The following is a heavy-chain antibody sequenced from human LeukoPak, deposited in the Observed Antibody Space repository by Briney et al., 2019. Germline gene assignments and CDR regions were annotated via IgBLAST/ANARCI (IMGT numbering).Heavy chain of an antibody. J-gene: IGHJ4*02. CDR3: AREDGYCSGGNCYSYFVS. V-gene: IGHV3-7*01. Sequence: PGGSLRLSCAASGFTFTDYWMSWVRQAPGKGLEWEAFIRKKGIETNYVDSVKGRFTITRDNARNSLFLQMNSLRAEDTAVYYCAREDGYCSGGNCYSYFVSWGQGTLVTVSS. CDR2: IRKKGIET. D-gene: IGHD2-15*01. CDR1: GFTFTDYW.